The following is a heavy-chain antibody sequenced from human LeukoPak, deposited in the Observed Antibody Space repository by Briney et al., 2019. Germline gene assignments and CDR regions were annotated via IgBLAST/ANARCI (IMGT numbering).Heavy chain of an antibody. CDR3: ARGPNGAFDI. V-gene: IGHV3-30*04. CDR1: GFTFSSYA. D-gene: IGHD4/OR15-4a*01. CDR2: ISYDGSNK. J-gene: IGHJ3*02. Sequence: GRSLRLSCAASGFTFSSYAMHWVRQAPGKGLEWVAVISYDGSNKYYADSVKGRFTISRDNAKNSLYLQMNSLRAEDTALYYCARGPNGAFDIWGQGTMVTVSS.